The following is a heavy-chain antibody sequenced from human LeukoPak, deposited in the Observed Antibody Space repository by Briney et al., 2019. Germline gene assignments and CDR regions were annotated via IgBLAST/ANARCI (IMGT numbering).Heavy chain of an antibody. J-gene: IGHJ4*02. CDR3: ARDSSGLDDY. Sequence: GGSLRLSCAASGFTFSSYGMHWVRQAPGKGLEWVAVISYDGSNKYYADSVKGRFTISRDNSKNTLYLQMNSLRAKDTAVYYCARDSSGLDDYWGQGTLVTVSS. D-gene: IGHD6-19*01. V-gene: IGHV3-30*03. CDR1: GFTFSSYG. CDR2: ISYDGSNK.